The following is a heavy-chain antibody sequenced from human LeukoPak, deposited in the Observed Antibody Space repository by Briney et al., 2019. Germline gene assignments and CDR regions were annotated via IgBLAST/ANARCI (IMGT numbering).Heavy chain of an antibody. CDR1: GGSISSYY. D-gene: IGHD3-22*01. CDR3: ARHCDGSGYPLDY. CDR2: IYYSGST. Sequence: SETLSLTCSVSGGSISSYYWSWIRQSPGKGLEWIGYIYYSGSTNYNPSLKSRVTISVDTSKNQFSLKPNSVTAADTAVYYCARHCDGSGYPLDYWGQGTLVTVSS. J-gene: IGHJ4*02. V-gene: IGHV4-59*08.